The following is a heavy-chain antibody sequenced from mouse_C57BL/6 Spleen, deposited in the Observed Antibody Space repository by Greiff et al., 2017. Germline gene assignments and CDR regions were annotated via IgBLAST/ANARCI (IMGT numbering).Heavy chain of an antibody. Sequence: VQLQQSGAELVKPGASVKLSCTASGFNIKDYYMHWVKQRTEQGLEWIGRIDPEDGETKYAAKFQGKATITADTSTNTAYLQLSSLTSEDTAVYYCAREGTTGEYYAMDYWGQGTSVTVSS. CDR1: GFNIKDYY. CDR2: IDPEDGET. CDR3: AREGTTGEYYAMDY. J-gene: IGHJ4*01. D-gene: IGHD1-1*01. V-gene: IGHV14-2*01.